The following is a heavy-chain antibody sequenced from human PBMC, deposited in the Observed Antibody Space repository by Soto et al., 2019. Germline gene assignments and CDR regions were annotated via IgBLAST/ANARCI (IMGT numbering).Heavy chain of an antibody. D-gene: IGHD1-1*01. Sequence: SETLSLTCTVSGVSIISYYWSWIRQPPGKELEWIGFLYNSGSTNYNPSLKSRVTISGDTPNNQFSLKVTSVTAADTAVYYCARGTGIRGPSDYWGQGTLATVSS. J-gene: IGHJ4*02. CDR1: GVSIISYY. CDR2: LYNSGST. CDR3: ARGTGIRGPSDY. V-gene: IGHV4-59*13.